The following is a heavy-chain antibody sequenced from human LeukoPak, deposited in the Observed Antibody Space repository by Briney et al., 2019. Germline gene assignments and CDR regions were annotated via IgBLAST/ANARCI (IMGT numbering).Heavy chain of an antibody. D-gene: IGHD2-2*02. CDR2: ISGSGGST. V-gene: IGHV3-23*01. CDR3: AKGDCSSTSCYTDY. Sequence: GGSLRLSCTASGFTFGDYAMSWFRQAPGKGLEWVSAISGSGGSTYYADSVKGRFTISRDNSKNTLYLQMNSLRAEDTAVYYCAKGDCSSTSCYTDYWGQGTLVTVSS. CDR1: GFTFGDYA. J-gene: IGHJ4*02.